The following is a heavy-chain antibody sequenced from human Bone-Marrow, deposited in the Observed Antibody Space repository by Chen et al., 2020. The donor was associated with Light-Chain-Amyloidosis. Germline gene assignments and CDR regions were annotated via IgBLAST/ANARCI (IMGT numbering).Heavy chain of an antibody. V-gene: IGHV5-51*01. CDR3: ARRRDGYNFDY. CDR1: GYNFPNYW. D-gene: IGHD5-12*01. J-gene: IGHJ4*02. Sequence: EVQLEQSGPEVKKHGESLKISCKGSGYNFPNYWIGWVRQMPGKGLEWMGVIYPDDSDARYSPSFEGQVTISADKSITTAYLQWRSLKASDTAMYYCARRRDGYNFDYWGQGTLVTVSS. CDR2: IYPDDSDA.